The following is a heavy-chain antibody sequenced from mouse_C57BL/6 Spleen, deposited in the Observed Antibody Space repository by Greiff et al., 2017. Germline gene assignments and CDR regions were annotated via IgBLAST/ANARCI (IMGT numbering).Heavy chain of an antibody. CDR1: GYTFTSYT. CDR2: INPSSGYT. J-gene: IGHJ2*01. D-gene: IGHD2-3*01. CDR3: ARGGWDCDRFDY. Sequence: QVQLQQSGAELVRPGASVKMSCKASGYTFTSYTMHWVKQRPGQGLEWIGYINPSSGYTKYNQKFKDKATLTADKSSSTAYMQLSSLTSEDSAVYYCARGGWDCDRFDYWGQGTTLTVSS. V-gene: IGHV1-4*01.